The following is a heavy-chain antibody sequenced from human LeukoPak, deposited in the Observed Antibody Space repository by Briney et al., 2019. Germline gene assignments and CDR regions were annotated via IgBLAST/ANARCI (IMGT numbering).Heavy chain of an antibody. V-gene: IGHV4-34*01. CDR3: ARVRQWLVPYGMDV. D-gene: IGHD6-19*01. J-gene: IGHJ6*02. CDR2: INHSGST. CDR1: GGSFSGYY. Sequence: SETLSLTCAVYGGSFSGYYWSWIRQPPGKGLEWIGEINHSGSTNYNPSLKSRVTISVDTSKNQFSLKLSSVTAADTAVYYCARVRQWLVPYGMDVWGQGTTVTVSS.